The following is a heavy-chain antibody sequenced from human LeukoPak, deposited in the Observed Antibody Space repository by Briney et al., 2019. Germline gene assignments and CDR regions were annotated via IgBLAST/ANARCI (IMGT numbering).Heavy chain of an antibody. CDR1: GFTVNSNY. V-gene: IGHV3-53*01. D-gene: IGHD3-16*01. Sequence: PGGSLRLSCAASGFTVNSNYWSWVRQAPGKGLEWVSVIYSGGTTYYADSVKGRFTFSRDNSKNMLHLQMNSLRAEDTAVYYCARSRRGGRRPMNYYYGMDVWGQGTTVTVSS. J-gene: IGHJ6*02. CDR2: IYSGGTT. CDR3: ARSRRGGRRPMNYYYGMDV.